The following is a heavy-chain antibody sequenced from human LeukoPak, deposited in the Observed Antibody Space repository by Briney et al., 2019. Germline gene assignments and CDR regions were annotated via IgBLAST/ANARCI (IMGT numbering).Heavy chain of an antibody. V-gene: IGHV1-18*01. Sequence: GASVKVSCKASGYTFASYGINWVRQAPGQGLEWMGWISAYNGNTNYAQKLQGRVTMTTDTYTSTAYMELRSLGSDDTAVYYCARVHPYCSRTSCYFHWGQGTLVTVSS. CDR2: ISAYNGNT. CDR3: ARVHPYCSRTSCYFH. J-gene: IGHJ4*02. CDR1: GYTFASYG. D-gene: IGHD2-2*01.